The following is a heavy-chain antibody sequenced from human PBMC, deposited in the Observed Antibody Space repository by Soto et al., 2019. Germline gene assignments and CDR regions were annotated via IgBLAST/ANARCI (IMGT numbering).Heavy chain of an antibody. D-gene: IGHD2-15*01. CDR2: IYYSGST. CDR1: GGSISSYY. J-gene: IGHJ5*02. V-gene: IGHV4-59*08. CDR3: ATHSYCSGGSCPNWFDP. Sequence: QVQLQESGPGLVKPSETLSLTCTVSGGSISSYYWSWIRQPPGKGLEWIGYIYYSGSTNYNPSLKSRVTISVDTSKNQFSLKLSSVTAADTAVYYCATHSYCSGGSCPNWFDPWGQGTLVTVSS.